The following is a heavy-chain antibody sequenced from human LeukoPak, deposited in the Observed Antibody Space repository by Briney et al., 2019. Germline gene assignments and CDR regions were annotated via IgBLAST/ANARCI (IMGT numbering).Heavy chain of an antibody. CDR1: GFTFSSYA. CDR2: ISYDGSNK. Sequence: GRSLRLSCAASGFTFSSYAMHWVRQAPGKGLEWVAVISYDGSNKYYADSVKGRFTISRDNSKNTLYLQTNSLRAEDTAVYYCARDPSIQLWPSYYFDYWGQGTLVTVSS. CDR3: ARDPSIQLWPSYYFDY. V-gene: IGHV3-30*04. D-gene: IGHD5-18*01. J-gene: IGHJ4*02.